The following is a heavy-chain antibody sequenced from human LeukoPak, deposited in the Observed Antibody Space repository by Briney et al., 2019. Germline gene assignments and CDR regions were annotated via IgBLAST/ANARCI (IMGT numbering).Heavy chain of an antibody. J-gene: IGHJ4*02. D-gene: IGHD6-19*01. CDR1: GFTVYTNS. V-gene: IGHV3-53*01. CDR2: IYTGGTT. Sequence: GGSLRLSCAVSGFTVYTNSMSWVRQVPGKGLEWVSVIYTGGTTHYADSVKGRFTISRDNSKNTLYLEMNSLRAEDAAVYFCARSPTFYDGAVVKYYFDYWGQGTLVTVSS. CDR3: ARSPTFYDGAVVKYYFDY.